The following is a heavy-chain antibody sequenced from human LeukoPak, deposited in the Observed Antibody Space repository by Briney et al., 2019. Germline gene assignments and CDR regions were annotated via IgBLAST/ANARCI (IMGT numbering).Heavy chain of an antibody. D-gene: IGHD4-17*01. V-gene: IGHV4-39*01. CDR3: ARRGFYGDSALNY. Sequence: SETLSLTCTVSGGSISSSSYYWGWIRQPPGKGLEWIGSIYYSGSTYYNPSLKSRVTISVDTSKNQFSPKLSSVTAADTAVYYCARRGFYGDSALNYWGQGTLVTVSS. CDR1: GGSISSSSYY. CDR2: IYYSGST. J-gene: IGHJ4*02.